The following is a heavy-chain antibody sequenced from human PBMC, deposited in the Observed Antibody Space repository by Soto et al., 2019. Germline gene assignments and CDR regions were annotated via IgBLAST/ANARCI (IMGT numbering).Heavy chain of an antibody. V-gene: IGHV3-7*01. CDR2: IKGDGSEE. D-gene: IGHD3-10*01. J-gene: IGHJ4*02. CDR1: GFTFSSSW. Sequence: EVQLVESGGVLVQPGGSLKVSCAASGFTFSSSWMNWVRQAPGKGLEWVANIKGDGSEEYYVDSVRGRFTISRDNAHSSLSLQMNSLRAEDMAVYYCAAGFPPDYWGQGTLVTVSS. CDR3: AAGFPPDY.